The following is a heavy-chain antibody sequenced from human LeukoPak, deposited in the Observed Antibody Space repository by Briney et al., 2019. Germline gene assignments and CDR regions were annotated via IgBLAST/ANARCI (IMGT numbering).Heavy chain of an antibody. V-gene: IGHV3-23*01. CDR3: ALGMGAYEPFDY. J-gene: IGHJ4*02. CDR2: ISGSGGST. CDR1: GFTFSSYA. Sequence: PGGSLRLSCAASGFTFSSYAMSWVRQAPGKGLEWVSVISGSGGSTYYADSVKGRFTISRDNSKNTLYLQMNSLRAEDTAVYYCALGMGAYEPFDYWGQGTLVTVSS. D-gene: IGHD1-14*01.